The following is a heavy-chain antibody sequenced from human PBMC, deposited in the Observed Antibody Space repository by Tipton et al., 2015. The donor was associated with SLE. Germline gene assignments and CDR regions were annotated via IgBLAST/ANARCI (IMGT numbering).Heavy chain of an antibody. V-gene: IGHV4-59*01. CDR1: GGSISTYY. CDR2: VYYIGRT. CDR3: AGSVGVSYFDL. D-gene: IGHD2-21*01. J-gene: IGHJ2*01. Sequence: TLSLTCTVSGGSISTYYWNWIRQPPGKGLEWIGYVYYIGRTNYKSSLRSRVTISIDTSKNQFSLRLNSVTAADTAVYFCAGSVGVSYFDLWGRGTLVTVSS.